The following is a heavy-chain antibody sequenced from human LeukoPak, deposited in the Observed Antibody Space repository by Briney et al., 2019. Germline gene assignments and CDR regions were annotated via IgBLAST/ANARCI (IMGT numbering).Heavy chain of an antibody. D-gene: IGHD2-15*01. Sequence: SETLSLTCTVSGGSISSYYWSWIRQPAGKGLEWIGRIYTSGSTNYNPSLKSRVTISVDKSKNQFSLKLCSVTAADTAVYYCARNPSGSGYYYYYMDVWGKGTTVTVSS. V-gene: IGHV4-4*07. CDR1: GGSISSYY. J-gene: IGHJ6*03. CDR3: ARNPSGSGYYYYYMDV. CDR2: IYTSGST.